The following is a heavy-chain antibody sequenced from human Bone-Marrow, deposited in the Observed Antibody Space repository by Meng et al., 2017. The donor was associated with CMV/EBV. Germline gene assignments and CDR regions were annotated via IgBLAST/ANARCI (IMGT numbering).Heavy chain of an antibody. D-gene: IGHD2-15*01. CDR1: GGSFSGYY. Sequence: ESLKISCVVYGGSFSGYYWSWIRQSPGKGLEWIGEINHSGSTKYNPSLKSRVTISVDTSKNHFSLNLSSVTAADTAVYYCASAQVVVAATRLTWFDPWGQGTLVAFSS. CDR3: ASAQVVVAATRLTWFDP. CDR2: INHSGST. V-gene: IGHV4-34*01. J-gene: IGHJ5*02.